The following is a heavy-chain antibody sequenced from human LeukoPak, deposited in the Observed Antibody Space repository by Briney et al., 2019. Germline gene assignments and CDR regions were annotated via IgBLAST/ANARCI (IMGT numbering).Heavy chain of an antibody. CDR3: AREGRGYSYGQVESWFDP. J-gene: IGHJ5*02. CDR1: GGTFSSYA. V-gene: IGHV1-69*05. D-gene: IGHD5-18*01. CDR2: IIPIFGTA. Sequence: ASVKVSCKASGGTFSSYAISWVRQAPGQGLEWMGWIIPIFGTANYAQKFQGRVTITTDESTSTAYMELSSLRSEDTAVYYCAREGRGYSYGQVESWFDPWGQGTLVTVSS.